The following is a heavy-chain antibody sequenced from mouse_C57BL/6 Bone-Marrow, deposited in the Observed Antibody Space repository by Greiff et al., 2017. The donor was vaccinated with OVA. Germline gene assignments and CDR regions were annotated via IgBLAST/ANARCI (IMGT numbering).Heavy chain of an antibody. CDR2: IYPGSGST. J-gene: IGHJ2*01. CDR1: GYTFTSYW. CDR3: ARERVTVRYFDY. Sequence: VQLQQPGAELVKPGASVKMSCKASGYTFTSYWITWVKQRPGQGLEWIGDIYPGSGSTNYNEKFKSKATLTVDTSSSTAYMQLSSLTSEDSAVDYCARERVTVRYFDYWGQGTTLTVSS. V-gene: IGHV1-55*01. D-gene: IGHD2-2*01.